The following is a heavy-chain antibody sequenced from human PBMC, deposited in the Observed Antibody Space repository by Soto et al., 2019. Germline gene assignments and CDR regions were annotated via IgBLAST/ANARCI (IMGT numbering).Heavy chain of an antibody. CDR3: ARDYYYDSSGSWGYFDY. Sequence: QVQLVESGGGVVQPGRSLRLSCAASGFTFSSYGMHWVRQAPGKGLEWVAVIWYDGSNKYYADSVKGRFTISRDNSKNTLYLQMNSLRAEDTAVYYCARDYYYDSSGSWGYFDYWGQGTLVTVSS. CDR2: IWYDGSNK. V-gene: IGHV3-33*01. J-gene: IGHJ4*02. CDR1: GFTFSSYG. D-gene: IGHD3-22*01.